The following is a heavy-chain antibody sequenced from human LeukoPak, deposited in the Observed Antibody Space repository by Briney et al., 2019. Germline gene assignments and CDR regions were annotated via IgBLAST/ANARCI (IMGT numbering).Heavy chain of an antibody. CDR1: GFTFSSYG. V-gene: IGHV3-30*02. CDR2: IRYVGSSK. J-gene: IGHJ4*02. CDR3: AKKGYYASGSYFDY. D-gene: IGHD3-10*01. Sequence: GGSLRLSCAASGFTFSSYGMHWVRQAPGKGLEWVAFIRYVGSSKYYADSVKGRFTISRDNSKNTLYLQMNSVRADDTAVYFCAKKGYYASGSYFDYWGQGTLVTVSA.